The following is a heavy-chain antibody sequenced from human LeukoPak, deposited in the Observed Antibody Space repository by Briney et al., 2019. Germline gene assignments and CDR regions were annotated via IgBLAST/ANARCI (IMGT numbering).Heavy chain of an antibody. Sequence: SETLSLTCTVSGGSISSYYWSWIRQPPGKGLKWIGYIYYSGSTNYNPSLKSRVTISVDTSKNQFSLKLSSVTAADTAVYYCARESNLFGVADDAFDIWGQGTMVTVSS. CDR2: IYYSGST. V-gene: IGHV4-59*01. D-gene: IGHD3-3*01. J-gene: IGHJ3*02. CDR1: GGSISSYY. CDR3: ARESNLFGVADDAFDI.